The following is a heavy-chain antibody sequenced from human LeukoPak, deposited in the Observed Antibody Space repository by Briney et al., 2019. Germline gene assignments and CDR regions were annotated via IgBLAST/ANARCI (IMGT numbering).Heavy chain of an antibody. CDR2: IKQDGSEK. Sequence: PGGSLRLSCAASGFTFSSYWMSWVRQAPGKGLEWVANIKQDGSEKYYVDSVKGRFTISRDNAKNSLYLQMNNLRAEDTAVYYCASHGDSGYDLGLDYWGPGTLVTVSS. CDR1: GFTFSSYW. J-gene: IGHJ4*02. V-gene: IGHV3-7*02. D-gene: IGHD5-12*01. CDR3: ASHGDSGYDLGLDY.